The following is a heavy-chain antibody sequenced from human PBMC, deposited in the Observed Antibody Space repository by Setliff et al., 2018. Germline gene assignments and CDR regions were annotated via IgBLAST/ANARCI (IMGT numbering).Heavy chain of an antibody. J-gene: IGHJ4*02. V-gene: IGHV1-18*01. CDR2: ISAYNGNT. CDR3: ARGGASSRWYYFDY. CDR1: GYTFINYE. Sequence: GASVKVSCKASGYTFINYEINWVRQATGQGLEWMGWISAYNGNTNYAQKFQGRVTIASDTSASTAYMELSSLRSEDTALYYCARGGASSRWYYFDYWGQGTLVTVSS. D-gene: IGHD6-13*01.